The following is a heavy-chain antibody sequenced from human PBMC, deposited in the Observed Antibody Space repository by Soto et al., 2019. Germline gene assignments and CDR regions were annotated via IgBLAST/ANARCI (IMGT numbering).Heavy chain of an antibody. D-gene: IGHD2-21*01. CDR2: ISYDGNNK. CDR1: GLTFSNYG. Sequence: VGSLRLSCVASGLTFSNYGIHWVRQTPGKGLEWVAAISYDGNNKYYADSVKGRFTISRDNSKNTLYLQMNNLRSEDTAVYYYAKDPLQWATFPFSWFDPLGSGTRVSVCS. J-gene: IGHJ5*02. CDR3: AKDPLQWATFPFSWFDP. V-gene: IGHV3-30*18.